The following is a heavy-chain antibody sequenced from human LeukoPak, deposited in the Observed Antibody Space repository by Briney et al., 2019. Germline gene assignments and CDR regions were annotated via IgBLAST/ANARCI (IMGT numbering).Heavy chain of an antibody. Sequence: ASVKVSCKASGYTFTSYGISWVRQAPGQGLEWMGWISAYNGNTNYAQKLQGRVTMTRDTSISTAYMELSRLRSEDTAVYYCASSRGDYDILTLHFDYWGQGTLVTVSS. D-gene: IGHD3-9*01. CDR1: GYTFTSYG. V-gene: IGHV1-18*01. CDR2: ISAYNGNT. CDR3: ASSRGDYDILTLHFDY. J-gene: IGHJ4*02.